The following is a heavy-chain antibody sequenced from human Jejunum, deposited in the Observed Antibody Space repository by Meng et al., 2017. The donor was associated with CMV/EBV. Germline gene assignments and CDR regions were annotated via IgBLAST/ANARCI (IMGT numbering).Heavy chain of an antibody. CDR1: GGSISSTPSY. V-gene: IGHV4-30-4*08. CDR2: IYYDGSP. Sequence: TVSGGSISSTPSYWSWLRQPPGKGLEWIGYIYYDGSPFYNPSLKSRVTMSVDTSSNHFSLKLSSVTAADTAVYYCARDTGYSNSDVLGQGTTVTVSS. J-gene: IGHJ6*02. D-gene: IGHD6-13*01. CDR3: ARDTGYSNSDV.